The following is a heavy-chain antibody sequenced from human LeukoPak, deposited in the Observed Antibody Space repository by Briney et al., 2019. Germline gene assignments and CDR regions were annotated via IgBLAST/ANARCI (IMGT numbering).Heavy chain of an antibody. Sequence: SQTLSLTCAISGDSVSSNSTAWNWIRQSPLRGLEWLGRTYYRSKWYNDYAVSVKSRITINADTSKNQFSLQLNSVTPEDTALYFCARAGDYGFWNFDLWGRGTLVTVSS. CDR1: GDSVSSNSTA. CDR3: ARAGDYGFWNFDL. J-gene: IGHJ2*01. V-gene: IGHV6-1*01. D-gene: IGHD7-27*01. CDR2: TYYRSKWYN.